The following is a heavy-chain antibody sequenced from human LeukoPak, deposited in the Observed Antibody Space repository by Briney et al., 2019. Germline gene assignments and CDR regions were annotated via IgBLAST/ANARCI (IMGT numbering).Heavy chain of an antibody. D-gene: IGHD5-24*01. J-gene: IGHJ5*02. Sequence: GSSVKVSCKASGGTFSSYAISWVRQAPGQGLEWMGGIIPIFGTANYAQKFQGRATITTDESTSTAYMELSSLRSEDTAVYYCARARVDGMWVYNWFDPWGQGTLVTVSS. CDR1: GGTFSSYA. CDR2: IIPIFGTA. V-gene: IGHV1-69*05. CDR3: ARARVDGMWVYNWFDP.